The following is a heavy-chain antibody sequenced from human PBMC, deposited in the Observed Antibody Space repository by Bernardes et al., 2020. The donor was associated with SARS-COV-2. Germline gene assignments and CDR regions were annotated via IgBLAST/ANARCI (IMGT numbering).Heavy chain of an antibody. J-gene: IGHJ6*02. CDR3: AKVLVGDYVRYYYYGMDV. CDR2: ISASGASP. D-gene: IGHD3-10*02. CDR1: GFSFSTYA. V-gene: IGHV3-23*01. Sequence: GGSLRLSCAASGFSFSTYAMSWVRQAPGKGLEWVSAISASGASPYYADSVKGRFTISRDNSKNTLSLRLNSLRPEDTAVYYCAKVLVGDYVRYYYYGMDVWGQGTTVSV.